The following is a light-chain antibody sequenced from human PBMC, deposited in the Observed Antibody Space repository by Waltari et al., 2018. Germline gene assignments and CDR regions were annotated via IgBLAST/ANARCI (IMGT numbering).Light chain of an antibody. CDR3: QQRSSWFT. CDR1: QSVDTY. V-gene: IGKV3-11*01. Sequence: EIVLTQSPGTLSLSPGESATLSCRASQSVDTYLAWYQKKPGQAPRLLIYDASTRAIGIPARFSGSGSGTDFTLTISSLEPEDFAVYYCQQRSSWFTFGGGTKVEV. CDR2: DAS. J-gene: IGKJ4*01.